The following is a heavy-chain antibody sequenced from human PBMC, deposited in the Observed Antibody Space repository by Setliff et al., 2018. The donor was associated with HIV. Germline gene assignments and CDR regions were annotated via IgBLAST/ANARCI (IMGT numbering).Heavy chain of an antibody. D-gene: IGHD3-10*01. CDR2: ISDSGGST. V-gene: IGHV3-23*01. Sequence: GGSLRLSCAASGLIFRNYAMRWVRQAPGKGPEWVSVISDSGGSTYYADSVKGRFTISRDNSKNTLCLQMNSLRAEDTAVYYCANWAGVAEGFYGPFDYWGQGTLVTVSS. CDR1: GLIFRNYA. CDR3: ANWAGVAEGFYGPFDY. J-gene: IGHJ4*02.